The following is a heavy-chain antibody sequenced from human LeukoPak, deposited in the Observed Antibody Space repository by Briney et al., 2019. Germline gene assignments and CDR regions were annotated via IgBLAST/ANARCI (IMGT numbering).Heavy chain of an antibody. J-gene: IGHJ5*02. D-gene: IGHD1-1*01. V-gene: IGHV1-2*02. CDR2: INPNSGGT. CDR1: GYTFTGYY. Sequence: VASVKVSCKASGYTFTGYYMHWVRQAPGQGLEWMGWINPNSGGTNYAQKFQGRVTMTRDTSISTAYMELSRLRSDDTAVYYCARVENWNQGWFDPWGQGTLVTVSS. CDR3: ARVENWNQGWFDP.